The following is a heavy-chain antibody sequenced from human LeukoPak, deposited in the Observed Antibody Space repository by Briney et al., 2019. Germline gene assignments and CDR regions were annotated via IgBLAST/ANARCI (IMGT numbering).Heavy chain of an antibody. Sequence: GESLKISCKGSGYSFTSYWIGWVRQMPGKGLEWMGIIYPGDSDTRYSPSFQGQVTISADKSISTAYLQWSSLKASDTATYYCARHVDGVLWFGEWDYWGQGTLVTVSS. D-gene: IGHD3-10*01. CDR2: IYPGDSDT. J-gene: IGHJ4*02. V-gene: IGHV5-51*01. CDR1: GYSFTSYW. CDR3: ARHVDGVLWFGEWDY.